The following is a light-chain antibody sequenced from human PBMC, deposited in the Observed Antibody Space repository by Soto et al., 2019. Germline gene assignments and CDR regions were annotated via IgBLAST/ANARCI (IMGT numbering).Light chain of an antibody. V-gene: IGKV3-20*01. CDR2: GPS. J-gene: IGKJ3*01. CDR1: QNVYINS. Sequence: EIVLTQSPRTLSLSPGESATLSCRASQNVYINSLAWFQQKPGQTPRLLLYGPSTRAAGVPDRFTGSGSGADFALTITSLEPEDFAMYYCQQYGGAPFTFGPGTRV. CDR3: QQYGGAPFT.